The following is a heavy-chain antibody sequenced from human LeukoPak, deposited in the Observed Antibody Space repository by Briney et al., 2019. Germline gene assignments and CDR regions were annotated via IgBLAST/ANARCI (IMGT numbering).Heavy chain of an antibody. Sequence: PGGSLRLSCAASGFTFSNAWMSWVRQAPGKGLEWVGRIQSKTDATVYAAPVKGRFTLSRDDSKSMLYLQMNSLKSEDTAVYYCTRERDGGPENWGQGTLVTVSS. V-gene: IGHV3-15*01. D-gene: IGHD4-23*01. CDR1: GFTFSNAW. CDR2: IQSKTDAT. CDR3: TRERDGGPEN. J-gene: IGHJ4*02.